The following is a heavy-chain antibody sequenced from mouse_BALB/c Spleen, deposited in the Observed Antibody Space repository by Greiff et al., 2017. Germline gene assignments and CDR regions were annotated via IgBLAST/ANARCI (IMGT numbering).Heavy chain of an antibody. Sequence: QVQLQQSGAELAKPGASVKMSCKASGYTFTRYWMHWVKQRPGQGLEWIGYLNPSTGYTEYNQKFKDKATLTADKSSSTAYMQLSSLTSEDSAVYYCARGDGYYYAMDYWGQGTSVTVSS. V-gene: IGHV1-7*01. CDR1: GYTFTRYW. J-gene: IGHJ4*01. D-gene: IGHD2-3*01. CDR3: ARGDGYYYAMDY. CDR2: LNPSTGYT.